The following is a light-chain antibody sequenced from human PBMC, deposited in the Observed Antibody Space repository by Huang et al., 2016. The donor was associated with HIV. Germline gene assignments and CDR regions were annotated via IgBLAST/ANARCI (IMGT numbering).Light chain of an antibody. CDR3: LQDHNYPRT. V-gene: IGKV1-6*01. J-gene: IGKJ1*01. Sequence: AIQMTQSPSALSASVGDSVTITCRASQGITDDLAWYQQKPGEAPKLLISGASTLRSGVPSRFSGSGSGTDFTLTISSLQPEDYATYYCLQDHNYPRTFGQGTKVEI. CDR1: QGITDD. CDR2: GAS.